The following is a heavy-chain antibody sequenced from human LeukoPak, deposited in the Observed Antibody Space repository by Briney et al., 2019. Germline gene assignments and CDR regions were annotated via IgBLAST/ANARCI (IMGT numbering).Heavy chain of an antibody. D-gene: IGHD1-1*01. Sequence: GGSLRLSCAASGFTFSDYVMNWVRQAPGKGLEWVSAITAGGGHTYYADSVKGRFTISRDNSKNTLYLQMNSLRVDDTAVYYCANWNDYWGQGTLVTVSS. CDR3: ANWNDY. J-gene: IGHJ4*02. V-gene: IGHV3-23*01. CDR2: ITAGGGHT. CDR1: GFTFSDYV.